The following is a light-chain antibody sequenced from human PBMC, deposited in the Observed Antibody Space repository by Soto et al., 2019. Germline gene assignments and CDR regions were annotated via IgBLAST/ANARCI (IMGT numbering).Light chain of an antibody. J-gene: IGLJ1*01. CDR1: SSDVGGYNF. Sequence: QSVLTQPASVSGSPGQSITISCTGTSSDVGGYNFVTWYQQHPGEAPKLMIHDVSRRAPGVPNRFSGSKSGTTASLTISGLQAEDEADYYCCSYASSTSYVFGTGTKLTVL. CDR2: DVS. V-gene: IGLV2-14*03. CDR3: CSYASSTSYV.